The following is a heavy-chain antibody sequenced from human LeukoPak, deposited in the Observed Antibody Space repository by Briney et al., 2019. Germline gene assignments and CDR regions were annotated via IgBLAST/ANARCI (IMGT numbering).Heavy chain of an antibody. D-gene: IGHD6-13*01. V-gene: IGHV4-59*08. CDR3: ARHRSAAALDY. J-gene: IGHJ4*02. CDR1: GGSISSYY. Sequence: SETLSLTCTVSGGSISSYYWSRIRQPPGKGLEWIGYIYYSGSTNYNPSLKSRVTISVDTSKNQFSLKLSSVTAADTAVYYCARHRSAAALDYWGQGTLVTVSS. CDR2: IYYSGST.